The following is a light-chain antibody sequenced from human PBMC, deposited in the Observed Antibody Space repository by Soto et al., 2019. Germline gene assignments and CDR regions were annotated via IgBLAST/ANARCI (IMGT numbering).Light chain of an antibody. CDR2: AAS. V-gene: IGKV3D-7*01. Sequence: EIVLTQSPGALSLSPGERATLSCRASQSVSISYLGWYQQKPGQAPRLLIYAASGRATGIPVRFSGSGSGTDFTLTISSLQPEDFAVYYCQQDYNLPPLTFGGGTKVDI. CDR1: QSVSISY. CDR3: QQDYNLPPLT. J-gene: IGKJ4*01.